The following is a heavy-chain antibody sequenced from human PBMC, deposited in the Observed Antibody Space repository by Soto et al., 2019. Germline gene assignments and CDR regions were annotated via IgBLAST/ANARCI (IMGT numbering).Heavy chain of an antibody. J-gene: IGHJ4*02. CDR3: AKIVVPAASYHFDH. D-gene: IGHD2-2*01. CDR1: QFAFNSYA. CDR2: ISGSGGDT. V-gene: IGHV3-23*01. Sequence: LRLSCAASQFAFNSYAMGWVRQPPGKGLEWVSSISGSGGDTYYADSVKGRFTISRYNSRKTLYLQMNSLRAEDTAIYYCAKIVVPAASYHFDHWGQGALVTISS.